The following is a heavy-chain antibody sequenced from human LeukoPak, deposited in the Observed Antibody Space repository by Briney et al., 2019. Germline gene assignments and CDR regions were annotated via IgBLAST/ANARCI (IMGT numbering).Heavy chain of an antibody. D-gene: IGHD3-22*01. CDR2: IYSGGST. J-gene: IGHJ3*02. Sequence: GGSLRLSCAASGFTVSSNYMSWFRQAPGKGLEWVSVIYSGGSTYYADSVKGRFTISRDNSKNTLYLQMNSLRAEDTAVYYCARDGFSSGYPYDAFDIWGQGTMVTVSS. CDR1: GFTVSSNY. CDR3: ARDGFSSGYPYDAFDI. V-gene: IGHV3-53*01.